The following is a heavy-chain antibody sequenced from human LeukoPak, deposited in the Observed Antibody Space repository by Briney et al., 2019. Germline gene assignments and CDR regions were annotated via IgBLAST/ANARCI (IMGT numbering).Heavy chain of an antibody. Sequence: PGGSLRLSCAASGFIFSDYSMHWVRQAPGKGLEWVSSISSSGAYIFYADSVKGRFTISRDNAKNSLFLQMNSLRAEDTAVYYCARELELDYWGQGTLVTVSS. CDR3: ARELELDY. CDR2: ISSSGAYI. J-gene: IGHJ4*02. CDR1: GFIFSDYS. V-gene: IGHV3-21*01. D-gene: IGHD1-1*01.